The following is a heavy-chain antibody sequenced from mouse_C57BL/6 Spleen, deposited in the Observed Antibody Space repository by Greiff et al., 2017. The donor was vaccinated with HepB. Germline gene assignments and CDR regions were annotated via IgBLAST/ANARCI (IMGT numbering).Heavy chain of an antibody. CDR2: IWSGGST. V-gene: IGHV2-2*01. Sequence: VQRVESGPGLVQPSQSLSITCTVSGFSLTSYGVHWVRQSPGKGLEWLGVIWSGGSTDYNAAFISRLSISKDNSKSQVFFKMNSLQADDTAIYYCARNPYSNYYYAMDYWGQGTSVTVSS. CDR3: ARNPYSNYYYAMDY. J-gene: IGHJ4*01. D-gene: IGHD2-5*01. CDR1: GFSLTSYG.